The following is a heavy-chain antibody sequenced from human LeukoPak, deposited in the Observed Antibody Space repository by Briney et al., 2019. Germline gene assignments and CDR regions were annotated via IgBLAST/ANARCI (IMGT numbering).Heavy chain of an antibody. J-gene: IGHJ5*02. CDR1: GFTFSSYA. D-gene: IGHD4-17*01. CDR3: AKDGGYYGDLGRNWFDP. Sequence: PGGSLRLSCAASGFTFSSYAMSWVRQAPGKGLEWVSAISGSGGSTYYADSVKGRFTISRDNSKNTLYLQMNSLRAEDTAVYYCAKDGGYYGDLGRNWFDPWGQGTLVTVSS. CDR2: ISGSGGST. V-gene: IGHV3-23*01.